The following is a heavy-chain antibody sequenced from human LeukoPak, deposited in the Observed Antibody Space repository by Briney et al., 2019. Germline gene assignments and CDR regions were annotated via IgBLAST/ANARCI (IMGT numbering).Heavy chain of an antibody. CDR3: ARGKVVVAATRNYGDRSYFDY. V-gene: IGHV4-34*01. CDR1: GGSFSGYY. D-gene: IGHD2-15*01. J-gene: IGHJ4*02. CDR2: INHSGST. Sequence: SETLSLTCAVYGGSFSGYYWSWIRQPPGKGLEWIGEINHSGSTNYNPSLKSRVTISVDTSKNQFSLKLSSVTAADTAVYYCARGKVVVAATRNYGDRSYFDYWGQGTLVTVPS.